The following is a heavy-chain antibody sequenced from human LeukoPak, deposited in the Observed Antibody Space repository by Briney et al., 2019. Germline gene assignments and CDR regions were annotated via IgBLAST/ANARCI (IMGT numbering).Heavy chain of an antibody. Sequence: PGGSLRLSCAASGFTASSNYMSWVRQAPGKGLEWVSVIYSGGSTYYADSVKGRFTISRDNSKNTLYLQINSLRAEDTAVYYCARELLPQGHYYYGMDVWGQGTTVTVSS. V-gene: IGHV3-66*02. CDR3: ARELLPQGHYYYGMDV. CDR1: GFTASSNY. CDR2: IYSGGST. D-gene: IGHD1-26*01. J-gene: IGHJ6*02.